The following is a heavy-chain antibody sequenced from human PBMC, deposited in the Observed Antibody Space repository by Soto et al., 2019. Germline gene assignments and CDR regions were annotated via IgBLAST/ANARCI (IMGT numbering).Heavy chain of an antibody. CDR2: INHSGST. J-gene: IGHJ4*02. CDR1: GGSFSGYY. D-gene: IGHD3-3*01. CDR3: ARDTANDFWSGNFDY. V-gene: IGHV4-34*01. Sequence: QVQLQQWGAGLLKPSETLSLTCAVYGGSFSGYYWSWIRQPPGKGLEWIGEINHSGSTTYNPSLKSRVTISVDTSKNQFSLKLRSVTAADTAVYYCARDTANDFWSGNFDYWGQGTLVTVSS.